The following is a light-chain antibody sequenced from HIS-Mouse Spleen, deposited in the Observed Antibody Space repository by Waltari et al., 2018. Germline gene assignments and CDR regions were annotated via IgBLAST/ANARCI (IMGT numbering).Light chain of an antibody. CDR2: DVS. V-gene: IGLV2-14*03. J-gene: IGLJ2*01. CDR3: SSYTSSSTEV. CDR1: SSDVGGYNY. Sequence: QSALPQPASVSGSPGQSTTISCTGTSSDVGGYNYVSWYQQHPGKAPKLMIYDVSNRPSGVSNRFSGSKSGNTASLTISGLQAEDEADYYCSSYTSSSTEVFGGGTKLTVL.